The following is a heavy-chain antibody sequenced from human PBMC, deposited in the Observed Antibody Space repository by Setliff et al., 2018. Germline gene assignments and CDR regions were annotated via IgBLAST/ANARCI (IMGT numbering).Heavy chain of an antibody. J-gene: IGHJ6*02. CDR3: ARVAAYSSSWYNYYYGMDV. CDR2: IYYSGST. CDR1: GGSISSSSYY. Sequence: PSEPLSLTCTVSGGSISSSSYYWGWIRQPPGKGLEWIGSIYYSGSTYYNPSLKSRVTISVDTSKNQFSLKLSSVTAADTAVYYCARVAAYSSSWYNYYYGMDVWGQGTTVTVSS. D-gene: IGHD6-13*01. V-gene: IGHV4-39*07.